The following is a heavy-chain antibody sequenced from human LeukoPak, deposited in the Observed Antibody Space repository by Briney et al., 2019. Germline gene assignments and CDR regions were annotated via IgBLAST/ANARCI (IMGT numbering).Heavy chain of an antibody. CDR3: ARDFARYSSGCVDY. D-gene: IGHD6-19*01. CDR1: RFTFSSYS. CDR2: IKEDGSEK. J-gene: IGHJ4*02. Sequence: GGSLRLSCAASRFTFSSYSMNWVRQAPGKGLEWVANIKEDGSEKYYVDSVKGRFTISRDNAKNSLSLQMNILRAEDTAVYYCARDFARYSSGCVDYWGQGTLVTVSS. V-gene: IGHV3-7*01.